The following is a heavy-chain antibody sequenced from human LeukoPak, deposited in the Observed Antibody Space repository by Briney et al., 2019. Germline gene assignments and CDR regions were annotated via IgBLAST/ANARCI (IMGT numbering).Heavy chain of an antibody. Sequence: PGGSLRLSCAASGFTFSSYGMHWVRQAPGKGLERVAFIWYDGSNKYYADSVKGRFTISRDNSKNTLYLQMNSLRAEDTAVYYCARGMGIMAVAGRRWFDPWGQGTLVTVSS. V-gene: IGHV3-33*01. CDR1: GFTFSSYG. D-gene: IGHD6-19*01. J-gene: IGHJ5*02. CDR2: IWYDGSNK. CDR3: ARGMGIMAVAGRRWFDP.